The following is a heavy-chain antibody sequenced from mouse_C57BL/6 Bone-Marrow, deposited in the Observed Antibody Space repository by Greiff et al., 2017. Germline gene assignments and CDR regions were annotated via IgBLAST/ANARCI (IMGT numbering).Heavy chain of an antibody. J-gene: IGHJ3*01. V-gene: IGHV5-9*01. D-gene: IGHD2-5*01. CDR2: ISGGGGNT. CDR3: ARHSYSNYGGFAY. CDR1: GFTFSSYT. Sequence: EVKLMESGGGLVKPGGSLKLSCAASGFTFSSYTMSWVRQTPEKRLEWVATISGGGGNTYYPDSVKGRFTISRDNAKNTLYLQMSSLRSEDTALYYCARHSYSNYGGFAYWGQGTLVTVSA.